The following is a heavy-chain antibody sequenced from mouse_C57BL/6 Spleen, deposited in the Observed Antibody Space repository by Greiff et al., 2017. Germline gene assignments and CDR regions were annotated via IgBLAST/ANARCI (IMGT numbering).Heavy chain of an antibody. Sequence: QVQLQQPGAELVKPGASVKLSCKASGYTFTSYWMHWVKQRPGQGLEWIGMIHPNSGSTNYNEKFKSKAPLTVDKSSSTAYMQLSSLTSEDSAVYYCARDSSGYEAYWGQGTLLTVSA. D-gene: IGHD3-2*02. V-gene: IGHV1-64*01. CDR3: ARDSSGYEAY. CDR1: GYTFTSYW. J-gene: IGHJ3*01. CDR2: IHPNSGST.